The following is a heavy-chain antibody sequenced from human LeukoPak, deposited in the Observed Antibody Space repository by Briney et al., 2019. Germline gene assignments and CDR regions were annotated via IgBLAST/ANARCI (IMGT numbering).Heavy chain of an antibody. D-gene: IGHD6-13*01. V-gene: IGHV3-74*01. CDR1: GFTFSSYW. Sequence: PGGSLRLSCAASGFTFSSYWMHWVRQALGKGLVWVSRINSDGSSTSYADSVKGRFTISRDNAKNTLYLQMNSLRAEDTAVYYCARDWGIAAALFWFDPWGQGTLVTVSS. J-gene: IGHJ5*02. CDR3: ARDWGIAAALFWFDP. CDR2: INSDGSST.